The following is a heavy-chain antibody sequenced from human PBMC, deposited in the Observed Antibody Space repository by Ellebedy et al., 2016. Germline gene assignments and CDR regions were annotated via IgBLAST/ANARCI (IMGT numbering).Heavy chain of an antibody. V-gene: IGHV4-59*08. CDR3: ARHPSYYGMDV. CDR1: GGSISSYY. CDR2: IYYSGST. J-gene: IGHJ6*02. Sequence: SETLSLTCTVSGGSISSYYWSWIRQPPGKGLEWIGYIYYSGSTNYNPSLKSRVTISVDTSKNQFSRKLSSVTAADTAVYYCARHPSYYGMDVWGQGTTVTVSS.